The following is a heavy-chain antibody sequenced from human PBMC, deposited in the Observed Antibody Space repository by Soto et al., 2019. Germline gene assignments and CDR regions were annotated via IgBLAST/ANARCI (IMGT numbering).Heavy chain of an antibody. D-gene: IGHD6-13*01. V-gene: IGHV4-39*01. CDR1: GGSLSSSSYY. CDR3: ARVFSSSWGLDV. CDR2: IYYSGST. J-gene: IGHJ6*04. Sequence: SPTLSLTCTVSGGSLSSSSYYWGWIRQPPGKGLEWIGSIYYSGSTYYNPSLKSRVTISVDTSKNQFSLKLSSVTAADTAVYYCARVFSSSWGLDVWGKGTTVTVSS.